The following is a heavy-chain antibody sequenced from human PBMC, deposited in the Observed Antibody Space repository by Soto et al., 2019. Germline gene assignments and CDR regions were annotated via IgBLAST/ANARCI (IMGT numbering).Heavy chain of an antibody. Sequence: QITLKESGPTLVKPTQTLTLTCTFSGFSLSTDGVNVGWIRQPPGKALEWLALIYWDDDKRYSPSLQTRLTITNDTSNDQVVLTVTNVDPVDTATYFCAHSQYSFGYAFDYWGQGTLVTVSS. CDR1: GFSLSTDGVN. CDR3: AHSQYSFGYAFDY. J-gene: IGHJ4*02. V-gene: IGHV2-5*02. D-gene: IGHD5-18*01. CDR2: IYWDDDK.